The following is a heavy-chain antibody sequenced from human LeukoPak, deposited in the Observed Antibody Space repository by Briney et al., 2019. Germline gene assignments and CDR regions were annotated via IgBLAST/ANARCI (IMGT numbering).Heavy chain of an antibody. Sequence: PGGSLRLSCAASGFTFSSYWMSWVRQAPGKGLEWVANIKQDGSEKYYVDSVKGRFTISRDNAKNSLYLQMNSLRAEDTAVYYCAREDIVVVPAYYYYYCYMDVWGKGTTVTVSS. CDR3: AREDIVVVPAYYYYYCYMDV. CDR1: GFTFSSYW. J-gene: IGHJ6*03. V-gene: IGHV3-7*01. CDR2: IKQDGSEK. D-gene: IGHD2-2*01.